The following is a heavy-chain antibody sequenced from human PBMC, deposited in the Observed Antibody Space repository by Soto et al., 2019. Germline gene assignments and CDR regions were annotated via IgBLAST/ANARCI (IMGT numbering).Heavy chain of an antibody. J-gene: IGHJ6*02. CDR3: ARDASYYSLWSGYYPSRNGMDV. CDR1: GFTFSSFG. D-gene: IGHD3-3*01. CDR2: IWYDGSKK. Sequence: QVQVVESGGGVVQPGRSLRLSCAASGFTFSSFGMHWVRQAPGKGLEWGSLIWYDGSKKSYGDSVKGRFTISRDNSRNTVYLQMNSLAADDTAVYYCARDASYYSLWSGYYPSRNGMDVWGQGTTVTVSS. V-gene: IGHV3-33*01.